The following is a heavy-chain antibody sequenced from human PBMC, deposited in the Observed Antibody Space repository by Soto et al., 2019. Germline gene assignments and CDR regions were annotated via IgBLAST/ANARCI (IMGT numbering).Heavy chain of an antibody. V-gene: IGHV3-9*01. Sequence: EVQLVESGGGLVQPGRSLRLSCAASGFTFDDYAMHWVRQAPGKGLEWVSGISWNSGSIGYAASVKGRFTISRDNAKKALYLQMNSLRAEDTALYYCAKGTWYQLLPFSYFDYWGQGTLVTVSS. CDR1: GFTFDDYA. J-gene: IGHJ4*02. CDR3: AKGTWYQLLPFSYFDY. D-gene: IGHD2-2*01. CDR2: ISWNSGSI.